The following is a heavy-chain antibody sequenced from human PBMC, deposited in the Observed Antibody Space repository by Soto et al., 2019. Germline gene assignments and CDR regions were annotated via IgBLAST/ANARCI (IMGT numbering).Heavy chain of an antibody. J-gene: IGHJ4*02. CDR3: ATDTYSRSWYF. Sequence: EVQLLESGGDLVQPGGSLRLSCAASGFTFTNYLMTWVRQAPGKGLEWVSSIDKSGGDTYYADSVKGRFTISRDNSKNTLYLQMNGQRAEDTALYYCATDTYSRSWYFWGQGTLVTVSS. D-gene: IGHD2-2*01. CDR2: IDKSGGDT. CDR1: GFTFTNYL. V-gene: IGHV3-23*05.